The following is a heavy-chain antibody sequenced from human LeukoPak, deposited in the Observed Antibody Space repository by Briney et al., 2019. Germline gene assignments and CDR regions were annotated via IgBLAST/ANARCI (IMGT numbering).Heavy chain of an antibody. CDR2: IHHDGTT. CDR3: ARVFDTTMGPFDY. D-gene: IGHD5-18*01. V-gene: IGHV4-38-2*01. CDR1: GHSLSSDYY. J-gene: IGHJ4*02. Sequence: SETLSLTCGVSGHSLSSDYYWGLIRQPPGKRLEWIGTIHHDGTTYDNPSLKSRVAISVDTSKNQFSLKVKSVTAADTAVYYCARVFDTTMGPFDYWGQGTLVTVSS.